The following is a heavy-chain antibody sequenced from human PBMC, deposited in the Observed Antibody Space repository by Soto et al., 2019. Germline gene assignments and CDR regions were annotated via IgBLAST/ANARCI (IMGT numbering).Heavy chain of an antibody. J-gene: IGHJ4*02. D-gene: IGHD2-15*01. V-gene: IGHV3-53*01. CDR1: GLIVSSNY. CDR2: IYSSGGT. CDR3: ARGGVCSSGSCPFRGSFDY. Sequence: GGSLRLSCAASGLIVSSNYMSWVRQAPGKGLEWVSIIYSSGGTYYADSVKGRFTISRDNSMNTRYLQMNSLRAEDTAVYYCARGGVCSSGSCPFRGSFDYWGEGTLVTVSS.